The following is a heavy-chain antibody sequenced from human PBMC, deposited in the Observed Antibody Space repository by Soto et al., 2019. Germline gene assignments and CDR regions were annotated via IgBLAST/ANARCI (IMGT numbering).Heavy chain of an antibody. D-gene: IGHD6-19*01. CDR3: ARVRGSGWYFDS. J-gene: IGHJ4*02. CDR2: TWSDGSNK. Sequence: QVQLVESGGGVAQPGRSLTLSCAASGFTFSRSGMHWVRQAPGKGLEWVAGTWSDGSNKYYADSVKGRFTISRDNSKNTLYLQMNSLSPDDTAVYYCARVRGSGWYFDSRGQGVLVTVSS. CDR1: GFTFSRSG. V-gene: IGHV3-33*01.